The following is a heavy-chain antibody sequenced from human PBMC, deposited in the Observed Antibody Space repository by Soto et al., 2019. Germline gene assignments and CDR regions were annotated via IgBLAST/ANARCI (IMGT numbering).Heavy chain of an antibody. D-gene: IGHD3-22*01. CDR2: INPNNGDT. V-gene: IGHV1-2*02. CDR1: GYTFTGYY. Sequence: ASVKVSCKASGYTFTGYYIHWVRQAPGQGLEWMGWINPNNGDTNYALKFQGRVTMTRDTSISTASMELSRLRSDDTAVYFCARIKIYYGSSGPFDHWGQGTLVTVSS. J-gene: IGHJ4*02. CDR3: ARIKIYYGSSGPFDH.